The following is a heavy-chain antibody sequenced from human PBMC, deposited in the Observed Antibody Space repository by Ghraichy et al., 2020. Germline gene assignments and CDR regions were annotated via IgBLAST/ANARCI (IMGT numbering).Heavy chain of an antibody. D-gene: IGHD5-12*01. CDR1: GGSFSGYY. CDR2: ITHTGGT. V-gene: IGHV4-34*01. Sequence: SETLPLTCAVYGGSFSGYYWTWISQPPGKGLEWIGQITHTGGTNYNPSLKSRVTISVDTSKKQFSLKLRSVTAADTAVYFCVRASIRDGMDVWGQGTTVTVSS. J-gene: IGHJ6*02. CDR3: VRASIRDGMDV.